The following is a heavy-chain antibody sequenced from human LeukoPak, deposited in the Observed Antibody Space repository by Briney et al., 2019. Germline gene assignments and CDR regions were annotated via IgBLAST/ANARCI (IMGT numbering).Heavy chain of an antibody. D-gene: IGHD5/OR15-5a*01. CDR1: GFTFSSYS. V-gene: IGHV3-21*01. J-gene: IGHJ3*02. CDR3: ARSQGTIPDSVPLDI. CDR2: ISSSSSYI. Sequence: KAGGSLRLSCAASGFTFSSYSMNWVRQAPGKGLEWVSSISSSSSYIYYADSLKGRFTISRDNAKNSLYLQMNSLRAEDTAVYYCARSQGTIPDSVPLDIWGQGTMVTVSS.